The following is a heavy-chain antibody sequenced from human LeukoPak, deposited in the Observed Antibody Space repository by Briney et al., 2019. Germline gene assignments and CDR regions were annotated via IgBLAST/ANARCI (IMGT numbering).Heavy chain of an antibody. CDR1: GGSISSCYS. Sequence: SETLSLTSTVSGGSISSCYSRGWLRQPPGKGLEWIGNIYYSDSNYYNASLKSRVTIFVDTSKNQFSPELNSVTRADTAMYSSSSPKLGYSSGWHWGQGTLVTVSS. CDR3: SSPKLGYSSGWH. V-gene: IGHV4-39*01. J-gene: IGHJ4*02. CDR2: IYYSDSN. D-gene: IGHD6-19*01.